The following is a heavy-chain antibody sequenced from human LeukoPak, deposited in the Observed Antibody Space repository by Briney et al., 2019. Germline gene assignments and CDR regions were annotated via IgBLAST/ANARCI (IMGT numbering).Heavy chain of an antibody. CDR1: GFTSSSYA. D-gene: IGHD5-12*01. V-gene: IGHV3-23*01. J-gene: IGHJ4*02. CDR2: VSGSGDRM. CDR3: AKDNSGYEAHFDY. Sequence: PGGSLRLSCAASGFTSSSYALNWVRQAPGKGLEWVATVSGSGDRMYHADSVKGRFTISRDNSKNTIYLQMNSLRAEDTAVYYCAKDNSGYEAHFDYWGQGTLVTVSS.